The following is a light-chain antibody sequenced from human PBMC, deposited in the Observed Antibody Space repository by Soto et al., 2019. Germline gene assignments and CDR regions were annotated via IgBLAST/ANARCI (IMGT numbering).Light chain of an antibody. V-gene: IGLV1-44*01. J-gene: IGLJ2*01. CDR3: AAWDDSLLGVV. CDR1: DSNIRSNT. Sequence: QSVLTQPPSASGTPGQRVTISCSGSDSNIRSNTVNWYQQVPGTAPRLLIYSSNQRPSGVPDRFSGSKSGTSASLAISGLRSEDEADYYCAAWDDSLLGVVFGGGTKVTVL. CDR2: SSN.